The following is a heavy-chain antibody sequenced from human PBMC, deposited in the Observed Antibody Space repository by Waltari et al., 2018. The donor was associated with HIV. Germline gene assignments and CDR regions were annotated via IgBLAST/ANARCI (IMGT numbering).Heavy chain of an antibody. CDR3: ARHPTYSSSRRGAFDI. Sequence: QLQLQESGPGLGKPSETLSLTCTVSGGSISSSSYYWGWIRQPPGKGLEWIGSIYYSGSTYYNPSLTSRVTISVDTSKNQFSLKLSSVTAADTAVYYCARHPTYSSSRRGAFDIWGQGTMVTVSS. D-gene: IGHD6-13*01. J-gene: IGHJ3*02. CDR1: GGSISSSSYY. CDR2: IYYSGST. V-gene: IGHV4-39*01.